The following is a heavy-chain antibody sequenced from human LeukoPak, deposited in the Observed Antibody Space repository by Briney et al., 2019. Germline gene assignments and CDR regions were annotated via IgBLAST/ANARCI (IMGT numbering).Heavy chain of an antibody. V-gene: IGHV4-34*01. D-gene: IGHD2/OR15-2a*01. CDR3: AGGNSPVDY. Sequence: PSETLSLTCAVSGGSFSGYYWSWIRQPPGKGLEWIGEINHSGSTNYNPSLKSRVTISVDTSKNQFSLKLSSVTAADTAVYYCAGGNSPVDYWGQGTLVTVSS. CDR1: GGSFSGYY. J-gene: IGHJ4*02. CDR2: INHSGST.